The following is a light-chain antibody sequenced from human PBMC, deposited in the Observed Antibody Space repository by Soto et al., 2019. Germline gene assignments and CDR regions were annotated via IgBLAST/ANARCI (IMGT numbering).Light chain of an antibody. CDR3: QQYGGSPLVT. CDR1: QSVSTSY. V-gene: IGKV3-20*01. J-gene: IGKJ5*01. CDR2: ATS. Sequence: EIALTQSPGTLSLSLGERATLSCRASQSVSTSYLAWYLQRPGQAPGLLIDATSSRATSNPDRFSGSGSGTDFTLTISRLMPEDFSVYYCQQYGGSPLVTFGQGTRLEIK.